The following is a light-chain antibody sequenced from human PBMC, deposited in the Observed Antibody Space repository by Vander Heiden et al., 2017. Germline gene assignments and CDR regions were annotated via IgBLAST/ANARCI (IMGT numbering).Light chain of an antibody. CDR2: GAS. CDR1: QSVSSN. CDR3: QKHNNWPPYT. Sequence: EIVMTQSPATLSVSPGERATLSCRASQSVSSNLAWYQQKPGQAPRLLIYGASTRDTGIPARFSGSGYGTEFTLTISSRQSEDFAVYYCQKHNNWPPYTFGQGTKMEIK. J-gene: IGKJ2*01. V-gene: IGKV3-15*01.